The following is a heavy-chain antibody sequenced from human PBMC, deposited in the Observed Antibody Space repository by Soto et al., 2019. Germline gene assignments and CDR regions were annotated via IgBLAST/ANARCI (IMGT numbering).Heavy chain of an antibody. CDR3: ARHGSMITFAGVIEPNWFDL. CDR2: IYYSGST. J-gene: IGHJ5*02. Sequence: PSETLSLTCTVSGGSISSSSYYWGWIRQPPGKGLEWIGSIYYSGSTYYNPSLKSRVTISVDTSKNQFSLKLSSVTAADTAVYYCARHGSMITFAGVIEPNWFDLWGQGTLVTVSS. D-gene: IGHD3-16*02. V-gene: IGHV4-39*01. CDR1: GGSISSSSYY.